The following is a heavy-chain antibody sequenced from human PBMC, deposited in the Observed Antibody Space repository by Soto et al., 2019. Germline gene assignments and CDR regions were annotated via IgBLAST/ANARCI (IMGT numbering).Heavy chain of an antibody. CDR3: VRHSGYSSNWGEFDP. J-gene: IGHJ5*02. CDR2: LYYRGTT. V-gene: IGHV4-39*01. D-gene: IGHD5-18*01. Sequence: PSETLSLTCHVSGCTFSSSSYYWGWLRQPPGKGLEWIGRLYYRGTTYYNPSLKSRVTISVDRTKNQSSLNLTSVTAADMAVYYCVRHSGYSSNWGEFDPWGQGTLVTVSS. CDR1: GCTFSSSSYY.